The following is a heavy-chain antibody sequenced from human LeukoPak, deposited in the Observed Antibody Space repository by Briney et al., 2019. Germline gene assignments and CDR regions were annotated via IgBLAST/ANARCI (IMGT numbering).Heavy chain of an antibody. CDR1: GFTFSSYE. CDR3: ARKNGLDY. J-gene: IGHJ4*02. Sequence: GGSLRLSCAASGFTFSSYEMNWVRQAPGKGLEWVANIKQDGSEKYYVDSVKGRFTISRDNAKNSLYLQMNSLRAEDTAVCYWARKNGLDYWGQGTLVTVSS. V-gene: IGHV3-7*01. CDR2: IKQDGSEK.